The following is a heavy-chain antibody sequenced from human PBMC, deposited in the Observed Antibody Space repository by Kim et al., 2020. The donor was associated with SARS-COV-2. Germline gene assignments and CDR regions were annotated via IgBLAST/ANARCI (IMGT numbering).Heavy chain of an antibody. Sequence: KNYVDSVKGRFTISRDNAKNSLYLQMNSLRVEDTAVYYCARDVGAGWFDTWGQGTLVTVSS. V-gene: IGHV3-7*01. CDR2: K. J-gene: IGHJ5*02. CDR3: ARDVGAGWFDT. D-gene: IGHD3-16*01.